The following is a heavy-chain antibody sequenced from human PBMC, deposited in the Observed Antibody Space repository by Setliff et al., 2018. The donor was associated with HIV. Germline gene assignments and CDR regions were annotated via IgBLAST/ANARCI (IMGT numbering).Heavy chain of an antibody. D-gene: IGHD6-13*01. CDR1: GGTFSSYT. V-gene: IGHV1-69*02. Sequence: GASVKVSCKASGGTFSSYTISWVRQAPGQGLEWMGRIIPILGIANYAQKFQGRVTITADKSTSTAYMELSSLRSEDTAVYYCARGIAGAGTNYYYYYMDVWGKGTMVTVSS. CDR2: IIPILGIA. CDR3: ARGIAGAGTNYYYYYMDV. J-gene: IGHJ6*03.